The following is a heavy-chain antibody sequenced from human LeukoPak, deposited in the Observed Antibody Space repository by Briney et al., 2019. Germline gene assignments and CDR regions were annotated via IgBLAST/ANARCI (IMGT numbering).Heavy chain of an antibody. CDR2: IYYSGST. CDR3: ASWDAYYYGSGSPIHHY. CDR1: GGSISSSSYY. Sequence: SETLSLTCTVSGGSISSSSYYWGWIRQPPGKGLEWIGSIYYSGSTYYNPSLKSRVTISVDTSKNQFSLKLSSVTAADTAVYYCASWDAYYYGSGSPIHHYWGQGTLVTVSS. V-gene: IGHV4-39*07. J-gene: IGHJ4*02. D-gene: IGHD3-10*01.